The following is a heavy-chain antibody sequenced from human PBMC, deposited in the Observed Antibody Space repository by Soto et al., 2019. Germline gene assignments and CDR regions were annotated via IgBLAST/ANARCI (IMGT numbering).Heavy chain of an antibody. CDR1: GFTFGGSW. CDR3: VRNSA. V-gene: IGHV3-7*01. CDR2: IKEDGSET. J-gene: IGHJ3*01. Sequence: PGGSLRLSCVGSGFTFGGSWMSWARQAPGKGLEWVANIKEDGSETYYVDSVRGRFTISRDNAKKSLYLQMSSLRDEDTAVYYCVRNSAWGQGTMVTVSS.